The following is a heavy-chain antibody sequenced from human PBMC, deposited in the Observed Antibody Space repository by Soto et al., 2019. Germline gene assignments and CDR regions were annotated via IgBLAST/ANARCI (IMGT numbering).Heavy chain of an antibody. D-gene: IGHD6-13*01. CDR1: GYTFTSYG. V-gene: IGHV1-18*01. Sequence: SVKVSCKASGYTFTSYGISWVRQAPVQGLEWMGWISAYNGNTNYAQKLQGRVTMTTDTSTSTAYMELRSLRSDDTAVYYCASSSIAAAGKVYYYYGMDVWGQGTTVTVSS. CDR3: ASSSIAAAGKVYYYYGMDV. J-gene: IGHJ6*02. CDR2: ISAYNGNT.